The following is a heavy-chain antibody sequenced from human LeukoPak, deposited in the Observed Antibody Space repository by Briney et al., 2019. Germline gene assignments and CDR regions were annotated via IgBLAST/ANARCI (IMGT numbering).Heavy chain of an antibody. Sequence: PSETLSLTCTVSGGSISSYYWSWIRQPPGKGLEWIGYIYYSGSTNYNPSLKSRVTISVDTSKNQFSLKLSSVTAADTAVYYCARSDFWRTKFDYWGQGTLVTVSS. CDR3: ARSDFWRTKFDY. V-gene: IGHV4-59*01. D-gene: IGHD3-3*01. J-gene: IGHJ4*02. CDR2: IYYSGST. CDR1: GGSISSYY.